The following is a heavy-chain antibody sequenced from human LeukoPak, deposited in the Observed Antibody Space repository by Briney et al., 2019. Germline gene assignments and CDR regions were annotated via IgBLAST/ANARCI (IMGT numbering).Heavy chain of an antibody. Sequence: GGSLRLSCAASGFTFRNHWMHWVRQTPGKGLVWVSRISSDGSSTTYADSVKGRFPISRDNAKITLYLQMNNLRAEDTAMYYCARDQRVTGRPDIDYWGQGTLVIVSS. CDR2: ISSDGSST. CDR3: ARDQRVTGRPDIDY. D-gene: IGHD6-6*01. V-gene: IGHV3-74*03. J-gene: IGHJ4*02. CDR1: GFTFRNHW.